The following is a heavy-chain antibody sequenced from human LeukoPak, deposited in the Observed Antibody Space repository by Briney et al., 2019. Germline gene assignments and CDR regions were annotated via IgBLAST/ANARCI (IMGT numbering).Heavy chain of an antibody. V-gene: IGHV3-33*01. CDR3: ARDLQAMYFQD. Sequence: GTSLRLSCVTSGFNFGVFGMHWVCQAPGKGLEWVAVIGHAGNSIYYGDSVKGRFTITRDNSKNTLFLQMSSLTAEDTAVYYCARDLQAMYFQDWGQGALVTVAS. CDR2: IGHAGNSI. CDR1: GFNFGVFG. D-gene: IGHD3-9*01. J-gene: IGHJ4*02.